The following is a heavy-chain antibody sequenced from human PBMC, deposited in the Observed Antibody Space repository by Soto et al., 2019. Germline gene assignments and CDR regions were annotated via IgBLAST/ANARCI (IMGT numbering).Heavy chain of an antibody. D-gene: IGHD6-13*01. CDR1: GDSISSGGYY. Sequence: QVQLQESGPGLVKPSQTLSLTCTVSGDSISSGGYYWTWIRQHPGKGLEWIGYIYYSGSTYYNPSLKSRVTISIDTSKNQFSLKLSSVTAADTAMYYCASQQGYYFYYGMDVWGQGTTVTVSS. J-gene: IGHJ6*02. V-gene: IGHV4-31*03. CDR2: IYYSGST. CDR3: ASQQGYYFYYGMDV.